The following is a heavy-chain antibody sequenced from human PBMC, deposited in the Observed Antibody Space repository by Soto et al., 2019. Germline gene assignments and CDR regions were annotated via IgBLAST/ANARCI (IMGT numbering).Heavy chain of an antibody. D-gene: IGHD2-2*01. V-gene: IGHV4-59*01. J-gene: IGHJ4*02. Sequence: QVQLQESGPGLVKPSETLSLTCTVSGGSINNYYWNWIRQPPGKGLEWIGYIYNSGSTNYNPSLKSRATISVDTSKDQFSLKRGSVTAADTAVYYWARTGSAAMPFDYWGQGTLVTVSS. CDR1: GGSINNYY. CDR2: IYNSGST. CDR3: ARTGSAAMPFDY.